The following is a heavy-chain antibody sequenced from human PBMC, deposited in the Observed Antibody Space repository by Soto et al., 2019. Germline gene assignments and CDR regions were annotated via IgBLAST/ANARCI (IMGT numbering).Heavy chain of an antibody. CDR3: ARGQEVVAHFFDS. Sequence: VGSLRLSCEASGFTFSGFDMHWVRQPTGKGLEWVSTIGTAGDTYYAVSVKGRFTISRDNAKNSLSLQMNSLRAGDTAVYFCARGQEVVAHFFDSWGKGTLGTV. J-gene: IGHJ4*02. CDR2: IGTAGDT. V-gene: IGHV3-13*01. D-gene: IGHD2-21*01. CDR1: GFTFSGFD.